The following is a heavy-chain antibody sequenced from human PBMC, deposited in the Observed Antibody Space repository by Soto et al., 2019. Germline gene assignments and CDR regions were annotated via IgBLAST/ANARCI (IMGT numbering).Heavy chain of an antibody. J-gene: IGHJ4*02. CDR3: AKMAPASVFDY. D-gene: IGHD2-2*01. V-gene: IGHV4-59*01. CDR1: GASINSFY. Sequence: SETLSLTCTVSGASINSFYWSWIRQPPGKGLEWIGFIYYSGSTNYNPSLKSRVTISVDTSKNQFSLKLTSVTAADTAVYYCAKMAPASVFDYWGQGTLVTVSS. CDR2: IYYSGST.